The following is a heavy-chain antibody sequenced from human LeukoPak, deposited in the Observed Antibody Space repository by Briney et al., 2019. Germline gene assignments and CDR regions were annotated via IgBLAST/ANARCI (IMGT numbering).Heavy chain of an antibody. V-gene: IGHV4-59*01. CDR2: IYYSGST. D-gene: IGHD6-13*01. Sequence: PSETLSLTCTVSGGSISSYYWSWIRKPPGKGLEWIGYIYYSGSTNYNPSLKSRVTISVDTSKNQFSLKLSSVTAADTAVYYCARSYSSSWSPIDYWGQGTLVTVSS. CDR1: GGSISSYY. CDR3: ARSYSSSWSPIDY. J-gene: IGHJ4*02.